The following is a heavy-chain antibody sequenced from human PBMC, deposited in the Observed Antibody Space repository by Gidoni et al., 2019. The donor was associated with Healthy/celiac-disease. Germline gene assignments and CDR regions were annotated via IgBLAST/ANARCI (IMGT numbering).Heavy chain of an antibody. CDR1: GFPFSSYG. CDR3: AKDQGYSYGPAPDDY. CDR2: ISYDGSNK. D-gene: IGHD5-18*01. V-gene: IGHV3-30*18. Sequence: QVQLVESGGGVVQPGRSLRLSCAASGFPFSSYGMHWVRQAPGKGLEWVAVISYDGSNKYYADSVKGRFTISRDNSKNTLYLQMNSLRAEDTAVYYCAKDQGYSYGPAPDDYWGQGTLVTVSS. J-gene: IGHJ4*02.